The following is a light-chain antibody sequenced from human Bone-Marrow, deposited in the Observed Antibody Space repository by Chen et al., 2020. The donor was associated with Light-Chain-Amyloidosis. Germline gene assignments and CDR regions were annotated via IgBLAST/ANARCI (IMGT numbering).Light chain of an antibody. J-gene: IGLJ3*02. CDR3: MIWYNTAWV. CDR2: YKSDSDK. CDR1: RGINVATYN. Sequence: QAVLTQPASLSASPGASASLTCTLRRGINVATYNIYWYQQKPGSPPQYLLRYKSDSDKRQGSGVPSRFSGSKAASAKAGILLISGLKSEDEADYYCMIWYNTAWVFGGGTKLTVL. V-gene: IGLV5-45*01.